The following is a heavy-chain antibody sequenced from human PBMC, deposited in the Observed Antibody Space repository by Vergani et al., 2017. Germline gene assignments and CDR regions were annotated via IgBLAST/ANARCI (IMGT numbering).Heavy chain of an antibody. CDR2: ISGSGGST. Sequence: EVPLLESGGGFVQPGGSLRLSCAASGFTFSSYAMSWVRQAPGKGLEWVSAISGSGGSTYYADSVKGLFTISRDNSKNTLYLQMNSLRAEDTAVYYCAKEGSSIAARQVYYYMDVWGKGTTVTVSS. CDR3: AKEGSSIAARQVYYYMDV. J-gene: IGHJ6*03. D-gene: IGHD6-6*01. V-gene: IGHV3-23*01. CDR1: GFTFSSYA.